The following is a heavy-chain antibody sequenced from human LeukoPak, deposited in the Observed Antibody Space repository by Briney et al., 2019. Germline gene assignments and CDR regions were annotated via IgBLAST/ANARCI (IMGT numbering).Heavy chain of an antibody. D-gene: IGHD6-13*01. Sequence: GGSLRLSCTASGFTFSTYAMSWVRQAPGKGLEWVSTIIGNGDSTYYTDSVRGRFTISRDNSKNTLYMDMNSLRAEDTAVYYCATYSKPWGQGTLVTVSS. CDR3: ATYSKP. CDR1: GFTFSTYA. CDR2: IIGNGDST. J-gene: IGHJ5*02. V-gene: IGHV3-23*01.